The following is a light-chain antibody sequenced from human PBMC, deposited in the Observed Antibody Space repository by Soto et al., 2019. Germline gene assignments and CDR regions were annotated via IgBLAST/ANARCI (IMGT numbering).Light chain of an antibody. CDR2: DAS. V-gene: IGKV3-11*01. CDR3: QQRRYWPVT. Sequence: EIVLTQSPAILSMSPGEIATLSCRASQSVSSYFAWYQQKPGQAPRLLIYDASNRATGFPARLSCSGSGTDFTLTISSLEPEDFPVYYCQQRRYWPVTFGQGTKVEIK. J-gene: IGKJ1*01. CDR1: QSVSSY.